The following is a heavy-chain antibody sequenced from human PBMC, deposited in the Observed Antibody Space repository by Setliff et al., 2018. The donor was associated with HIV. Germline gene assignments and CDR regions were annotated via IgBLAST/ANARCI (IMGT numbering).Heavy chain of an antibody. CDR2: IDDSGSI. V-gene: IGHV4-34*01. J-gene: IGHJ5*02. CDR1: TESLTRYD. Sequence: SETLSLTCAVYTESLTRYDWAWIRQSPEKGLEWIGEIDDSGSIIYNPSLQSRVTMSVDTSKNQFSLKVRSLTATDTGLYYCARVKSIKTTLVRLWPRFDLWGQGTQVTVSS. D-gene: IGHD3-10*01. CDR3: ARVKSIKTTLVRLWPRFDL.